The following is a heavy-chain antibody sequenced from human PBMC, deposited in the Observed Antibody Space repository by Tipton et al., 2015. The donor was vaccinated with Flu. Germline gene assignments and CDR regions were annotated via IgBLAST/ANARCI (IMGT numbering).Heavy chain of an antibody. CDR2: MYSGGST. CDR3: ARGSHDSSGYYYEGYFLH. Sequence: SLRLSCTASGFTFGDYPMTWVRQAPGKGLESVSVMYSGGSTYYADSVKGRFTISRDNSKNTLYLQINSLRAEDTAVYYCARGSHDSSGYYYEGYFLHWGQGPRVTVSS. D-gene: IGHD3-22*01. J-gene: IGHJ1*01. V-gene: IGHV3-53*01. CDR1: GFTFGDYP.